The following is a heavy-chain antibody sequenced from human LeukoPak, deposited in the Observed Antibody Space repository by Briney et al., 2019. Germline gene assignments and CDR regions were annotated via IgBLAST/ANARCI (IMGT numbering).Heavy chain of an antibody. J-gene: IGHJ6*04. Sequence: GGSLRLSCTASGFTLSSYWMTWVRQAPGKGLEWVANIKQDGSEKYYVDSVKGRFTISRDNAKTSLYLQMNSLRAEDTAVYYCARANKGIVVYYYYYGMDVWGKGTTVTVSS. D-gene: IGHD6-19*01. CDR2: IKQDGSEK. CDR3: ARANKGIVVYYYYYGMDV. CDR1: GFTLSSYW. V-gene: IGHV3-7*03.